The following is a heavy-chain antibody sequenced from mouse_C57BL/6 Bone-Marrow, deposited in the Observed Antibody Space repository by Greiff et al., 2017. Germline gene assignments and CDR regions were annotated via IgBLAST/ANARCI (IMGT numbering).Heavy chain of an antibody. V-gene: IGHV1-82*01. CDR3: AYWEGAWFAY. Sequence: QVQLKQSGPELVKPGASVKISCKASGYAFSSSWMNWVKQRPGTGLEWIGRIYPGDGDTNYNGKFKGKATLTADKSSSTAYMQLSSLTSEDSAVYFCAYWEGAWFAYWGQGTLVTVSA. CDR2: IYPGDGDT. D-gene: IGHD4-1*01. J-gene: IGHJ3*01. CDR1: GYAFSSSW.